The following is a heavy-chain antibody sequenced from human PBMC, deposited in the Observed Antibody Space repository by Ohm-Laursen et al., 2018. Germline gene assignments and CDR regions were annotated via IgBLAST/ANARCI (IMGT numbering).Heavy chain of an antibody. D-gene: IGHD6-13*01. CDR1: GGSISSYY. Sequence: SDTLSLTCTVSGGSISSYYWSWIRQPPGKGLEWIGYIYYSGNTNYNSSLKSRVTISVDMSKNQFSLKLSSVTAADTAVYYCARALHARRSSSPPAYWGQGTLVTVSS. CDR2: IYYSGNT. J-gene: IGHJ4*02. V-gene: IGHV4-59*07. CDR3: ARALHARRSSSPPAY.